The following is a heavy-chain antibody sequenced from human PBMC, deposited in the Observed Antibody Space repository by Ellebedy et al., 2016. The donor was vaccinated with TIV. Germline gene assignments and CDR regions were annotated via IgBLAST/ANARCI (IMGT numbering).Heavy chain of an antibody. Sequence: AASVKVSCKASGYTFTSYDINWVRQATGQGLEWMGWMNPNSGNTGYAQKFQGRVTMTRNTSISTAYMEPSSLRSEDTAVYYCARWGGYSGTFQGPFDFWGQGTLVTVSS. CDR3: ARWGGYSGTFQGPFDF. CDR1: GYTFTSYD. V-gene: IGHV1-8*01. D-gene: IGHD5-12*01. J-gene: IGHJ4*02. CDR2: MNPNSGNT.